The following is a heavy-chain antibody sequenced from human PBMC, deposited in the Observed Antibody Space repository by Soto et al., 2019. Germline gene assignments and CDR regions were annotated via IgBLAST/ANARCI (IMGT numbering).Heavy chain of an antibody. CDR1: GFSLSTSGVG. J-gene: IGHJ4*02. D-gene: IGHD3-9*01. V-gene: IGHV2-5*01. Sequence: ESGPTLVNPTQTLTLTCTFSGFSLSTSGVGVGWIRQPPGKALEWLALIYWNDDKRYSPSLKSRLTITKDTSKNQVVLTMTNMDPVDTATYYCAHRRQWGEYDILTGYPRFHYFDYWGQGTLVTVSS. CDR3: AHRRQWGEYDILTGYPRFHYFDY. CDR2: IYWNDDK.